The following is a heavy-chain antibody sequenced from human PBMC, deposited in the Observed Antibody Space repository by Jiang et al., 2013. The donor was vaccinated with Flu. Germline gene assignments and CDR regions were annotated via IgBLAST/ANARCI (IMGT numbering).Heavy chain of an antibody. J-gene: IGHJ4*02. CDR1: GFTFTSYG. CDR2: TRYDGINK. Sequence: QLVESGGGVVQPGGSLRLSCAASGFTFTSYGMHWVRQAPGKGLEWVAFTRYDGINKYYADSVKGRFTISRDNSKNTLYLQMNSLRAEDTAVYYCAKDWAVAGTFDYWGQGTLVTVSS. CDR3: AKDWAVAGTFDY. D-gene: IGHD6-19*01. V-gene: IGHV3-30*02.